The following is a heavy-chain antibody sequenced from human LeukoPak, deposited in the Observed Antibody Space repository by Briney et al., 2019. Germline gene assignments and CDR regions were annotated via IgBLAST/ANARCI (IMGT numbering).Heavy chain of an antibody. CDR1: GYTFTAQY. D-gene: IGHD3-10*01. CDR2: IIPIFGTA. V-gene: IGHV1-69*05. J-gene: IGHJ4*02. CDR3: ASLALPIFTMVRGVIIGPLDY. Sequence: SVKVSCKASGYTFTAQYMHWVRQAPGQGLEWMGGIIPIFGTANYAQKFQGRVTITTDESTSTAYMELSSLRSEDTAVYYCASLALPIFTMVRGVIIGPLDYWGQGTLVTVSS.